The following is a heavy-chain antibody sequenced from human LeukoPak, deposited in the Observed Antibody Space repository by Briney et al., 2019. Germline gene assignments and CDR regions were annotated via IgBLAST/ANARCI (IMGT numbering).Heavy chain of an antibody. CDR2: FYYSGST. Sequence: SETLSLTCTVSGGSISSSSYYWGWIRQPPGKGLEWIGSFYYSGSTYYNPSLKSRVTISVDTSKNQFSLKLSSVTAADTAVYYCAKGHGGYYDSSGPHKNAFDIWGQGTMVTVSS. J-gene: IGHJ3*02. CDR1: GGSISSSSYY. D-gene: IGHD3-22*01. V-gene: IGHV4-39*07. CDR3: AKGHGGYYDSSGPHKNAFDI.